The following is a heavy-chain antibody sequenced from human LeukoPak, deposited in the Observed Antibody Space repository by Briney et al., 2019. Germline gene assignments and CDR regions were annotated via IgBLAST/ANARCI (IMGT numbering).Heavy chain of an antibody. CDR1: GLTFSSYA. J-gene: IGHJ4*02. V-gene: IGHV3-30*04. CDR3: ARLYSSGWYSSS. D-gene: IGHD6-19*01. Sequence: PGGSLRLSCAASGLTFSSYAMHWVRQAPGKGLEWVAVISYDGSNKYYADSVKGRFTISRDNSKNTLYLQMNSLRAEDTAVYYCARLYSSGWYSSSWGQGTLVTVSS. CDR2: ISYDGSNK.